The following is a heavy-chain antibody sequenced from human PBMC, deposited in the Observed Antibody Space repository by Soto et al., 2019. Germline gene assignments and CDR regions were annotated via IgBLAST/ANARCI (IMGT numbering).Heavy chain of an antibody. CDR3: TTVSIPDYSGYDGGHYYYMDV. J-gene: IGHJ6*03. CDR1: GVTFNNSG. D-gene: IGHD5-12*01. Sequence: EVQLVESGGGLVKPGGSLRLSCAASGVTFNNSGMSWVRQAPGKGLEWVGGIKSVGAGESTYYAAPGIGRITISRDDSRNTLSLQMNSLNPGDTAVYYCTTVSIPDYSGYDGGHYYYMDVWGKGTTVTVSS. V-gene: IGHV3-15*06. CDR2: IKSVGAGEST.